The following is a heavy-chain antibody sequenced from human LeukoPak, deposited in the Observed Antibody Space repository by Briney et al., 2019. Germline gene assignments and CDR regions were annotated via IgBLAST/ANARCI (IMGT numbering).Heavy chain of an antibody. Sequence: GGSLRLSCAASGFTFDDYAMHWVRQAPGKGLEWVSGISWNSGSIGYADPVKGRFTISRDNAKNSLYLQMNSLRAEDTAVYYCASPTSYSSSSFDYWGQGTLVTVSS. V-gene: IGHV3-9*01. CDR1: GFTFDDYA. D-gene: IGHD6-6*01. CDR3: ASPTSYSSSSFDY. J-gene: IGHJ4*02. CDR2: ISWNSGSI.